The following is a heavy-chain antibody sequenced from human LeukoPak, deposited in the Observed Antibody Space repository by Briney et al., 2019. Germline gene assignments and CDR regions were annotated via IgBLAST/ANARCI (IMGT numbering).Heavy chain of an antibody. D-gene: IGHD3-16*01. Sequence: GASVKVFCKASGYTFNSSSINWVRQAPGQGLEWMGWINAYNGNTNYAQKVQGRVTMTTDTSTSTAYMELRSLTSDDTAVYYCARDGFRGPADYWGQGTLVTVSS. V-gene: IGHV1-18*01. J-gene: IGHJ4*02. CDR3: ARDGFRGPADY. CDR2: INAYNGNT. CDR1: GYTFNSSS.